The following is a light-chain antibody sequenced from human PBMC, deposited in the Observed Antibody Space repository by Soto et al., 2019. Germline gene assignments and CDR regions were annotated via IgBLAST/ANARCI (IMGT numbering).Light chain of an antibody. J-gene: IGLJ1*01. Sequence: QSVLTQPPSASGSPGQSVTISCTGTSSDVGDYNFVSWYQQHPGKAPKLMIYEVSERPSGVPDRFSGSKSGNTASLTVSGLQAEDEADYYCSYFSGSNNDLVGTGTKVTFL. CDR3: SYFSGSNNDL. V-gene: IGLV2-8*01. CDR2: EVS. CDR1: SSDVGDYNF.